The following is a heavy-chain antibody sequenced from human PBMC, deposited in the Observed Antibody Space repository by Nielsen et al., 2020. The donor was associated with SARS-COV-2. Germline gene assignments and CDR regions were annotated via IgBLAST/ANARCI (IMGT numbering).Heavy chain of an antibody. Sequence: GGSLRLSCAASGFTFSRYAMHWVRQAPGKGLEWVAVISYDGSNKYYADSVKGRFTISRDNSKNTLYLQMNSLRAEDTAVYYCAKGLTRWELVHYWGQGTLVTVSS. CDR1: GFTFSRYA. D-gene: IGHD1-26*01. CDR2: ISYDGSNK. V-gene: IGHV3-30-3*01. CDR3: AKGLTRWELVHY. J-gene: IGHJ4*02.